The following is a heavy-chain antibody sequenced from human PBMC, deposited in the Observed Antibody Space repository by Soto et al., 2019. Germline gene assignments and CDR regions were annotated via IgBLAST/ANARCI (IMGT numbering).Heavy chain of an antibody. D-gene: IGHD2-15*01. CDR1: GGSISSGDYY. J-gene: IGHJ4*02. CDR3: ARAPYCSGGSCNGPFDY. CDR2: IYYSGST. V-gene: IGHV4-30-4*01. Sequence: QVQLQESGPGLVKPSQTLSLTCTVSGGSISSGDYYWSWIRQPPGKGLEWIGYIYYSGSTHYNPSLKSRVTISVDTSKNQFSLKLSSVTAADTAVYYCARAPYCSGGSCNGPFDYWGQGTLVTVSS.